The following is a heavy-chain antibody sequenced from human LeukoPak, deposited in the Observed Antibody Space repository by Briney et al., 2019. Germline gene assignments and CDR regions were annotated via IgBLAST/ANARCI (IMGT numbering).Heavy chain of an antibody. V-gene: IGHV1-2*02. CDR1: GYTFTGYY. CDR3: ARDPAYYYDSSGTPDDY. J-gene: IGHJ4*02. D-gene: IGHD3-22*01. CDR2: INPNSGGT. Sequence: GESLKISCKGSGYTFTGYYMHWVRQAPGQGLEWMGWINPNSGGTNYAQKFQCRVTMTRDTSISTAYMELSRLRSDDTAVYYCARDPAYYYDSSGTPDDYWGRGPLVTVSS.